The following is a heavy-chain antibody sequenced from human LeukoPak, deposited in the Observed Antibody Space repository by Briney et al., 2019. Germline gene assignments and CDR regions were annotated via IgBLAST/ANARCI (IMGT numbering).Heavy chain of an antibody. J-gene: IGHJ4*02. Sequence: GGSLRLSCAASGFTFSSYAMSWVRQAPGKGLEWVSAISGSGGSTYYADSVKGRFTISRDNSKNTLYLQLNSLRAEDTAVYYCAKGIVVVVAHFDYWGQGTLVTVSS. D-gene: IGHD2-15*01. CDR2: ISGSGGST. V-gene: IGHV3-23*01. CDR1: GFTFSSYA. CDR3: AKGIVVVVAHFDY.